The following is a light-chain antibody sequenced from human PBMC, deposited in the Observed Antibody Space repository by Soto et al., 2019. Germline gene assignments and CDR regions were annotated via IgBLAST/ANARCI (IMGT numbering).Light chain of an antibody. CDR1: SSDVGGYDY. CDR3: SSYSSSSTPL. CDR2: DVS. Sequence: QSALTQPASVSGSPGQSITISCTGTSSDVGGYDYVSWYQQHPGKAPKLMIYDVSNRPSGFSNRFSGSKSGNTASLMISGLQAEDEADYYCSSYSSSSTPLFGGGTKLTV. J-gene: IGLJ2*01. V-gene: IGLV2-14*03.